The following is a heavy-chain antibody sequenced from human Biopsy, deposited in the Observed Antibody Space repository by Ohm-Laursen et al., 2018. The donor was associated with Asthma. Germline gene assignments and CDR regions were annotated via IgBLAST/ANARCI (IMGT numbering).Heavy chain of an antibody. Sequence: VKISCKSLGGTFNTYVIGWVRQTPGQGLEWMGGINSVFGTTTYPQKFQDRVTITADDSTSTVYMKLSSLRSEDTAVYYCARKAGSCISRTCYSLDFWGQGTLVTASS. CDR2: INSVFGTT. V-gene: IGHV1-69*13. D-gene: IGHD2-2*01. CDR3: ARKAGSCISRTCYSLDF. CDR1: GGTFNTYV. J-gene: IGHJ4*02.